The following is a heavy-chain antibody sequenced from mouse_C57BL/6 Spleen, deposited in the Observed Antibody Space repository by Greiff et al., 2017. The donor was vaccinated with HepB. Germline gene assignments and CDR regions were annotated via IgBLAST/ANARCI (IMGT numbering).Heavy chain of an antibody. V-gene: IGHV14-4*01. Sequence: SGAELVRPGASVKLSCTASGFNIKDDYMHWVKQRPEQGLEWIGWIDPENGDTEYASKFQGKATITADTSSNTAYLQLSSLTSEDTAVYYCTTGHGGFAYWGQGTLVTVSA. CDR2: IDPENGDT. CDR3: TTGHGGFAY. D-gene: IGHD3-3*01. J-gene: IGHJ3*01. CDR1: GFNIKDDY.